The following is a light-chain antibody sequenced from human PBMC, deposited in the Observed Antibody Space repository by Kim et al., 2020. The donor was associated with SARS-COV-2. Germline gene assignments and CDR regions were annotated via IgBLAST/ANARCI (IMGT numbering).Light chain of an antibody. CDR2: GAS. CDR3: LQHSTYPIT. V-gene: IGKV1-17*01. CDR1: QDIRND. Sequence: ASVGDRVTITCRESQDIRNDLGWYQQNPGRAPKRLIYGASSLQSGVPSRFSGSGSGTEFTLTISSVQPEDFATYFWLQHSTYPITFGQGTRLEIK. J-gene: IGKJ5*01.